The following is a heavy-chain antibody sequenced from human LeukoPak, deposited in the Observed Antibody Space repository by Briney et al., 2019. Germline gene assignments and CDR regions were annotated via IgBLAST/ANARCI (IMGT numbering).Heavy chain of an antibody. CDR1: GGSISSYY. CDR3: ARDLVPGTTGY. CDR2: IYYSGST. V-gene: IGHV4-59*01. D-gene: IGHD1-1*01. Sequence: SETLSLTCTGSGGSISSYYWSWIRQPPGKGQEWIGYIYYSGSTNYNPSLKSRVTISVDTSKNQFSLKLSSVTAADTAVYYCARDLVPGTTGYWGQGTLVTVSS. J-gene: IGHJ4*02.